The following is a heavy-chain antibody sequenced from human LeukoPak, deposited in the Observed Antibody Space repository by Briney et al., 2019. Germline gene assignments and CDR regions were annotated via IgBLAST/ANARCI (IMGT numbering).Heavy chain of an antibody. CDR3: VRYSNTNTLFDY. D-gene: IGHD6-13*01. CDR2: IYYSGST. V-gene: IGHV4-59*01. J-gene: IGHJ4*02. CDR1: GGSISGYY. Sequence: SETLSLIRTVSGGSISGYYWNWIRQPPGRALEWIGYIYYSGSTNYNPSLKSRVTISLDRSKNQFSLKLTSVTAADTAVYYCVRYSNTNTLFDYWGQGTLVTVSS.